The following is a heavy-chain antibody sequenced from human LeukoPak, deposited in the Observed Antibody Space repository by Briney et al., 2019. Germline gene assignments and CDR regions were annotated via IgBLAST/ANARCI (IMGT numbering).Heavy chain of an antibody. J-gene: IGHJ4*02. CDR2: INGDGSST. D-gene: IGHD3-10*01. CDR1: GFILSRYW. CDR3: ARDMVDYYGSGSYRFDY. Sequence: GGSLRLSCAASGFILSRYWMHWVRQAPGKGLVWVSRINGDGSSTSDADSVKGRFTISRDNAKNTLYLQMNSLRGEDTAVDYCARDMVDYYGSGSYRFDYWGQGTLVTVSS. V-gene: IGHV3-74*01.